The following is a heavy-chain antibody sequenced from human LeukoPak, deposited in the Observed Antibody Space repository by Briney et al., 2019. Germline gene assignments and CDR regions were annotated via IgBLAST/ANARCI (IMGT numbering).Heavy chain of an antibody. Sequence: GGSLRLSCVASGFIFSEYYMTWVRQAPGKGLEWVSVIYGGGSTSYADSVKGRFTISRDNSRSTLYLQMNSLRAEDTAVYYCARGRITIFGVADMGGFDYWGQGSLVTVSS. CDR1: GFIFSEYY. J-gene: IGHJ4*02. V-gene: IGHV3-53*01. D-gene: IGHD3-3*01. CDR2: IYGGGST. CDR3: ARGRITIFGVADMGGFDY.